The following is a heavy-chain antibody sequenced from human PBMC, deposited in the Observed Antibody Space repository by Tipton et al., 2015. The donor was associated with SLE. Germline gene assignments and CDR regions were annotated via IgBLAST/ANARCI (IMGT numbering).Heavy chain of an antibody. D-gene: IGHD3-22*01. J-gene: IGHJ4*02. CDR2: IYTSGST. Sequence: TLSLTCTVSGGSIRSSSYYWSWIRQPPGKGLEWIGYIYTSGSTNYNPSLKSRVTISVDTSKNQFSLKLSSVTAADTAVYYCARESYYDPRGYFDYWGQGTLVTVSS. V-gene: IGHV4-61*09. CDR1: GGSIRSSSYY. CDR3: ARESYYDPRGYFDY.